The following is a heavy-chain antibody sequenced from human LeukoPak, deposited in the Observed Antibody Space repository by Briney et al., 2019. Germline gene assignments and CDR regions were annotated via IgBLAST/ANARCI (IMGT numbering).Heavy chain of an antibody. V-gene: IGHV3-74*01. CDR2: INSDGSST. J-gene: IGHJ6*03. D-gene: IGHD5-12*01. CDR3: AREVDDYYYYYMDA. Sequence: GGSLRLSCAASGFTFSSYWMHWVRQAPGKGLVWVSRINSDGSSTSYADSVKGRFTISRDNAKNTLYLQMNSLRAEDTAVYYCAREVDDYYYYYMDAWGKGTTVTVSS. CDR1: GFTFSSYW.